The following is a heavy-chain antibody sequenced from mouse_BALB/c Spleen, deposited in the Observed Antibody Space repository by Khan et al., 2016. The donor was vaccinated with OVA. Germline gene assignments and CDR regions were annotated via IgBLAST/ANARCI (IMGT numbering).Heavy chain of an antibody. Sequence: EVELVESGGGLVKPGGPLKLSCAASGFTFSSYAMSWVRQTPEKRLEWVATISSAGDYTYYPDSVKGRFTISRDNAKNTIYLQMSILRSEDTAIYYCTRHNYGPFAYWGQGTQVTVSA. J-gene: IGHJ3*01. CDR2: ISSAGDYT. CDR3: TRHNYGPFAY. D-gene: IGHD1-1*01. V-gene: IGHV5-9-3*01. CDR1: GFTFSSYA.